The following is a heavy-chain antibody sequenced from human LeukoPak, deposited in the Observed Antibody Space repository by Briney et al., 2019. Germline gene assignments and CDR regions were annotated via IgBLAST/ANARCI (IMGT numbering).Heavy chain of an antibody. Sequence: SCKASGYTFTGYYMHWVRQAPGKGLEWVAFIRYDGSNKYYADSVKGRFTISRDNSKNTLYLQMNSLRAEDTAVYYCAKSDGSYHGDFDYWGQGTLVTVSS. V-gene: IGHV3-30*02. CDR1: GYTFTGYY. D-gene: IGHD1-26*01. CDR2: IRYDGSNK. J-gene: IGHJ4*02. CDR3: AKSDGSYHGDFDY.